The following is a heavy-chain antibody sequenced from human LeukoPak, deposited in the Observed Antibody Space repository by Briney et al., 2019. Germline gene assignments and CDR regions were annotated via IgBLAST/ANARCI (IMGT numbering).Heavy chain of an antibody. CDR2: IIPIFGTA. CDR3: ARPPYPYYCDSSDEWAFDI. V-gene: IGHV1-69*01. J-gene: IGHJ3*02. D-gene: IGHD3-22*01. Sequence: SVKVSCKASGGTFSSYAISWVRQAPGQGLEWMGGIIPIFGTANYAQKFQGGVTITADESTSTAYMELSSLRSEDSAVYYCARPPYPYYCDSSDEWAFDIWGQGTMVTVSS. CDR1: GGTFSSYA.